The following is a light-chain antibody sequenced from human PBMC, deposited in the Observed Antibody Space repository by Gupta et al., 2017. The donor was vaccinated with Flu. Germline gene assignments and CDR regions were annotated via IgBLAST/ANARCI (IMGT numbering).Light chain of an antibody. CDR1: SSDVGGYNY. CDR2: EVS. Sequence: SITISCTGTSSDVGGYNYVSWYQQHPDKAPKLMIYEVSRRPSGVSDRFSGSKSGNTASLTISGLQAEDEGDFYCSSDTSGSTLIFGTGTRVTVL. J-gene: IGLJ1*01. CDR3: SSDTSGSTLI. V-gene: IGLV2-14*01.